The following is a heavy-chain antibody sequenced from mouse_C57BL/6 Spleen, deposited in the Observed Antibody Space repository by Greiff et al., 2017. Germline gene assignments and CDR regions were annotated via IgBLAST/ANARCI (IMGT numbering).Heavy chain of an antibody. D-gene: IGHD2-3*01. CDR3: ARGVYDGYYDYAMDY. CDR1: GYTFTSYW. J-gene: IGHJ4*01. CDR2: IYPGSGST. V-gene: IGHV1-55*01. Sequence: VQLQQPGAELVKPGDSVKMSCKASGYTFTSYWITWVKQRPGQGLEWIGDIYPGSGSTNYNEKFKSKATLTVDTSASTAYMQLSILTSEDSAVYYCARGVYDGYYDYAMDYGGQGTSVTVSS.